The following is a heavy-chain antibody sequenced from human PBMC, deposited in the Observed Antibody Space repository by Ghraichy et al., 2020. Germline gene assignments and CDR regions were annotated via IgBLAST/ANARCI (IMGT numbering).Heavy chain of an antibody. V-gene: IGHV3-30*02. D-gene: IGHD5-24*01. Sequence: GESLNISCAASGFTFSDYGMHWVRQAPGKGLEWVAFIRYDGTNKYFADSGKGRFTISRDNSKNTLYLQMNSLRPEDTAVYYCAKDRWRWLQPYFDYWGPGTLVTVSP. J-gene: IGHJ4*02. CDR2: IRYDGTNK. CDR3: AKDRWRWLQPYFDY. CDR1: GFTFSDYG.